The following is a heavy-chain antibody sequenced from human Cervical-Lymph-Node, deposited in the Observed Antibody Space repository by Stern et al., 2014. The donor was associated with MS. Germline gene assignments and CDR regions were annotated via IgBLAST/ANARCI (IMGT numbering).Heavy chain of an antibody. CDR3: ARDRFDYVWGSYRYQDS. D-gene: IGHD3-16*02. CDR1: GFAFSSYW. CDR2: IKQDGSET. J-gene: IGHJ4*02. Sequence: EMQLVESGGGLVQPGGSLRLSCAASGFAFSSYWMTWVRQAPGKGLEWVANIKQDGSETYYVDSVKGRFTLSRDNAKNSLYLQMNSLRAEDTAFYYCARDRFDYVWGSYRYQDSWGQGILVTVSS. V-gene: IGHV3-7*01.